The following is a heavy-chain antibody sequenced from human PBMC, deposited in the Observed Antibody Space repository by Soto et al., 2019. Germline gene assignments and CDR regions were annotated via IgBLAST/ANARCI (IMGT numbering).Heavy chain of an antibody. CDR1: GGSISSYY. CDR3: ARVYCSGGSCYSHFDY. Sequence: QVQLQESVPGLVKHSETLSLTCTVSGGSISSYYWSWIRQPPGKGLEWIGYIYYSGSTNYNPSLKSRVPISADTSKTQCSLKLSSVTAADTAVYYCARVYCSGGSCYSHFDYWGQGTLVTVSS. V-gene: IGHV4-59*01. CDR2: IYYSGST. J-gene: IGHJ4*02. D-gene: IGHD2-15*01.